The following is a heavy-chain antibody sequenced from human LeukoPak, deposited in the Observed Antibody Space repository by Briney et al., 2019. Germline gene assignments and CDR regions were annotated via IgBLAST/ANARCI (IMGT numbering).Heavy chain of an antibody. J-gene: IGHJ4*02. CDR2: INPHSGGT. V-gene: IGHV1-2*02. CDR1: ENIFTDYY. D-gene: IGHD3-9*01. Sequence: ASMKVSCKTSENIFTDYYIHWVRQAPGQGLEWLGWINPHSGGTNYAQYFQDRVIMTGDTSISTAYMELRGLTSDDTATYYCARGGDNYDILTQWGQGTLVTVSS. CDR3: ARGGDNYDILTQ.